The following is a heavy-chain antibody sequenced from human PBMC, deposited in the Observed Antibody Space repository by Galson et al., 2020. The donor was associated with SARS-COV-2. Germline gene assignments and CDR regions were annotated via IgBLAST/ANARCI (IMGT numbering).Heavy chain of an antibody. CDR2: IYGGGGDV. Sequence: GGSLRLSCAASGFTFGRYTMSWVRRAPGKGLEWVSGIYGGGGDVFYADSVKGRFTISRDNSNNMVYLQMNGLKVEDTALYYCAKDQNPDGIWTIDFWCLGTLVTVSS. CDR3: AKDQNPDGIWTIDF. CDR1: GFTFGRYT. V-gene: IGHV3-23*01. J-gene: IGHJ4*02. D-gene: IGHD1-1*01.